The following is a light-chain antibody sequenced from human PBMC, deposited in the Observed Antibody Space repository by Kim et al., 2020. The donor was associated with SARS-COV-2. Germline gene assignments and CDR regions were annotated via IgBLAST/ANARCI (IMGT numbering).Light chain of an antibody. CDR2: YKSDSDK. Sequence: QPVLTQPSSLSASPGASASLTYTLRTGINVGTYRIYWYQQKPGSPPQYLLRYKSDSDKQQGSGVPSRFSGSKDATANAGILLISGLQSENEADCYRLIATAAPVVFGGGTQLTVL. CDR1: TGINVGTYR. J-gene: IGLJ2*01. V-gene: IGLV5-45*02. CDR3: LIATAAPVV.